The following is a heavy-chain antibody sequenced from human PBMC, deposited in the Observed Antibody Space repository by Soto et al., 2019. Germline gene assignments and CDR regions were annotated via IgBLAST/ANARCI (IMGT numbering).Heavy chain of an antibody. CDR3: ARGRGPRNWFDP. D-gene: IGHD1-26*01. CDR1: GGSISSSSYY. CDR2: IYYSGTT. V-gene: IGHV4-39*01. J-gene: IGHJ5*02. Sequence: QLQLQESGPGLVKPSETLSLTCTVSGGSISSSSYYWGWIRQPPGKGLEWIATIYYSGTTYYNPSLKSRVTISLDTSRNQFSLKLSSVAAADTAVYYCARGRGPRNWFDPWGRGTLVTVSS.